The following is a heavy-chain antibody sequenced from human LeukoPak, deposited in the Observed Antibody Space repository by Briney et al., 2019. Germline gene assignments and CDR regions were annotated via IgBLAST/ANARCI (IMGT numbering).Heavy chain of an antibody. D-gene: IGHD2-15*01. CDR3: ARDRWGRVVFDY. CDR1: GFTFSNAW. V-gene: IGHV3-48*02. J-gene: IGHJ4*02. CDR2: ISGSSITI. Sequence: GGSLRLSCAASGFTFSNAWMSWVRQAPGKGLEWVSYISGSSITIYYADSVKGRFTISRDNAKNSLYLQLNSLRDEDTAVYYCARDRWGRVVFDYWGQGTLVTVSS.